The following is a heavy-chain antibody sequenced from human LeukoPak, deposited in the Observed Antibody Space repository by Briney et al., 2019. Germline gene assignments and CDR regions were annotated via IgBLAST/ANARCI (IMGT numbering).Heavy chain of an antibody. J-gene: IGHJ6*03. D-gene: IGHD2-2*01. CDR3: AKPPEPYCSSTSCQRVYYYYYMDV. CDR1: GFTFSSFG. CDR2: IRGDGTNK. Sequence: PGGSLRLSCAASGFTFSSFGMYWVRQAPGKGLEWVSFIRGDGTNKYYADSVKGRFTISRDNSKNTLYLQMNSLRAEDTAVYYCAKPPEPYCSSTSCQRVYYYYYMDVWGKGTTVTVSS. V-gene: IGHV3-30*02.